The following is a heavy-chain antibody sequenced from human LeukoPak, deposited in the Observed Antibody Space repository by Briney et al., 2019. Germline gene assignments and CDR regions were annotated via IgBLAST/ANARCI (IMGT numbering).Heavy chain of an antibody. J-gene: IGHJ4*02. Sequence: GASVKVSCKASGYTFTGYYMHWVRQAPGQGLEWMGRINPNSGGTNYAQKFQGRVTMTRDTSISTAYMELSRLTSDDTALYYCARYQSNGWTPFDYWGQGTLVTVSS. CDR3: ARYQSNGWTPFDY. CDR1: GYTFTGYY. CDR2: INPNSGGT. V-gene: IGHV1-2*06. D-gene: IGHD6-19*01.